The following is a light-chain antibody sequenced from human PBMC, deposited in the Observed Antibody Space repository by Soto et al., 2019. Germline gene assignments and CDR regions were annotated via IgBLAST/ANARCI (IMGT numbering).Light chain of an antibody. CDR2: QDS. J-gene: IGLJ2*01. Sequence: SYELTQPPSVSVSPGQTDSITCSGDKLGDKYACWYQQKPGQSPVRVIYQDSKRPSGIPERFSGSNSGNTATLTISGTQAMDEADYYCQAWDSSTKVFGGGTKLTVL. CDR3: QAWDSSTKV. CDR1: KLGDKY. V-gene: IGLV3-1*01.